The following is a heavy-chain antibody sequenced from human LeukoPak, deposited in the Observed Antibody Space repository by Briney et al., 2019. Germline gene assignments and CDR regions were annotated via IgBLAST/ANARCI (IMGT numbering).Heavy chain of an antibody. CDR1: GGSISSGGYS. Sequence: PSETLSLTCAVSGGSISSGGYSWSWIRQPPGKGLEWFGYIYHSGSTYYNPSLKSRATISVDRSKNQFSLKLSSVTAADTAVYYCARANLYCSGGSCYSGNYWYFDLWGRGTLVTVSP. CDR2: IYHSGST. V-gene: IGHV4-30-2*01. J-gene: IGHJ2*01. D-gene: IGHD2-15*01. CDR3: ARANLYCSGGSCYSGNYWYFDL.